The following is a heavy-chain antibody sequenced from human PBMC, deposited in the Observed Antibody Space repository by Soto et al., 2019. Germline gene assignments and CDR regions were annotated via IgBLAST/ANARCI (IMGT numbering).Heavy chain of an antibody. CDR3: VKPPAYYSDSYAYYPV. V-gene: IGHV3-64D*06. CDR2: IGTNGGST. D-gene: IGHD3-22*01. Sequence: GGSLRLSCPASGFAFSSYAIHWVRQAPGKGLEYVSSIGTNGGSTFYADSVKGRFTISRDNSKNTLYLQMNSLRAEDTAEYDCVKPPAYYSDSYAYYPVWGQGTLVTVSS. J-gene: IGHJ4*02. CDR1: GFAFSSYA.